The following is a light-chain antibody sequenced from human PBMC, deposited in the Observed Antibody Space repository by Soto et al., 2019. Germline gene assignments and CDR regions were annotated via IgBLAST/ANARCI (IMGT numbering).Light chain of an antibody. Sequence: EIVLTQSPGTLSLSPGERATLSCRASQSVTSSYLAWYQRKPGQAPRLLIYAASSRATCIPDRFSGSASGTDFTLTISRLEPEYFAVYYWQQYGDSLLTFGGGTRVEMK. CDR2: AAS. CDR1: QSVTSSY. CDR3: QQYGDSLLT. J-gene: IGKJ4*01. V-gene: IGKV3-20*01.